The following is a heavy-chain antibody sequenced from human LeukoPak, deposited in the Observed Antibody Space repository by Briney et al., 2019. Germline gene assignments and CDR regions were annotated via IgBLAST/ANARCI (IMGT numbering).Heavy chain of an antibody. CDR1: GYTLSGFN. Sequence: GASVKVSCKASGYTLSGFNINWVRQAPGQGLDWMGWISAFTGDTNYAQNFQGRVTMTIDTSKTTAYMELRSLTSDDTAVYYCARDFCTNGVCSWFDRWGQGTLVTVSS. D-gene: IGHD2-8*01. CDR3: ARDFCTNGVCSWFDR. J-gene: IGHJ5*02. V-gene: IGHV1-18*01. CDR2: ISAFTGDT.